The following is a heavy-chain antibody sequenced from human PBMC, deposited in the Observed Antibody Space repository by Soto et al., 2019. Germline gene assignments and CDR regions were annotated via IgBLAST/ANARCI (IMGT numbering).Heavy chain of an antibody. V-gene: IGHV3-23*01. D-gene: IGHD3-3*01. Sequence: EVQLLESGGGLAQPGGSLRLSCAASGFTFSSYAMSWVHQGPGKGLEWVSAISGSGASTFYTDSVKGRFTVSRDNSKNTLYLQMNSLRAEDTAVYYCAKATIRFLDTYGMDVWGQGTTVAVSS. J-gene: IGHJ6*02. CDR3: AKATIRFLDTYGMDV. CDR2: ISGSGAST. CDR1: GFTFSSYA.